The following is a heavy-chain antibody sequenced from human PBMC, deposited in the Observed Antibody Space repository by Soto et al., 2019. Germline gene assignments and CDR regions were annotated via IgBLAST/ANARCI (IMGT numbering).Heavy chain of an antibody. CDR3: GRDTYYDGSGYHSGGVDF. CDR1: GFTFGGFY. D-gene: IGHD3-22*01. V-gene: IGHV3-11*01. J-gene: IGHJ4*02. Sequence: QVQLVESGGGSVKPGGSLGLSCAASGFTFGGFYMGWIRQAPGRGLEWVSFISGSGGIIYLAASVKGRFAISRDNTKNSLYLQMNSLRAEDTAVYYCGRDTYYDGSGYHSGGVDFWGQGTLVTVSS. CDR2: ISGSGGII.